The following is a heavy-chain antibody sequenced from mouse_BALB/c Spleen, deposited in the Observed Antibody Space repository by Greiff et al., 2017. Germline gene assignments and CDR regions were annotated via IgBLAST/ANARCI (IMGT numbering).Heavy chain of an antibody. V-gene: IGHV1S29*02. CDR1: GYTFTDYN. CDR3: ARWGIKGYYAMDY. CDR2: IYPYNGGT. J-gene: IGHJ4*01. Sequence: EVQLQESGPELVKPGASVKISCKASGYTFTDYNMHWVKQSHGKSLEWIGYIYPYNGGTGYNQKFKSKATLTVDNSSSTAYMELRSLTSEDSAVYYCARWGIKGYYAMDYWGQGTSVTVSS. D-gene: IGHD2-4*01.